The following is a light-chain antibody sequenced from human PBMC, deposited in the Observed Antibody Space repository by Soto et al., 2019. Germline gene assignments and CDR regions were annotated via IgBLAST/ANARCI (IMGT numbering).Light chain of an antibody. V-gene: IGKV3-20*01. CDR2: GTS. Sequence: EIVLTQSPGTLSLCPGERATLSCRASQTVSSSYLAWYQQKPGQAPRLLIYGTSSRATGIPDRFSGSGSGTDFTLTISRLEPEDFAVYYCQQYDKSPWTFGQGSKVEIK. J-gene: IGKJ1*01. CDR1: QTVSSSY. CDR3: QQYDKSPWT.